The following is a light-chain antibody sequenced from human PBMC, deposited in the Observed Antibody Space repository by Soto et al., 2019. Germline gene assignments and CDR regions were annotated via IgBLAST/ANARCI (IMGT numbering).Light chain of an antibody. CDR1: QGISSW. Sequence: DIQMTQSPSSVSASVGDRVTITCRASQGISSWLAWYQQKPGKAPKLLISAASTLQSGVPSRFSGSESGTDFTITISRMQTEDVETYYCQQADSYAITFGQGTRLELK. J-gene: IGKJ5*01. CDR2: AAS. V-gene: IGKV1-12*01. CDR3: QQADSYAIT.